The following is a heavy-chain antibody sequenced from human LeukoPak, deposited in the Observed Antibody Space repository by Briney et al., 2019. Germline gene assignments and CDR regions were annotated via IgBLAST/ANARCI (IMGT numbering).Heavy chain of an antibody. J-gene: IGHJ6*04. D-gene: IGHD2-2*01. CDR1: GFTFSSYA. V-gene: IGHV3-64*02. CDR2: ISSNGGST. CDR3: ARGGYCSSTSCYEVRGMGV. Sequence: GGSLRLSCAASGFTFSSYAMHWVRQAPGKGLEYVSAISSNGGSTYYADSVKGRFTISRDNSKNTLYLQMGSLRAEDMAVYYCARGGYCSSTSCYEVRGMGVWGKGTTVTVSS.